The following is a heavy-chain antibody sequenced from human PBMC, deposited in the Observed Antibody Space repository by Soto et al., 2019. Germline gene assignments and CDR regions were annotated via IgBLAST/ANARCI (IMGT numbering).Heavy chain of an antibody. Sequence: NPSETLSLTCAVYGGSFSGYYWSWIRQPPGKGLEWIGEINHSGSTNYNPSLKSRVTISVDTSKNQFSLKLRSVTAADTAVYFCVRRGRTSNGDWFDLWGQGILVTVSS. J-gene: IGHJ5*02. CDR1: GGSFSGYY. CDR3: VRRGRTSNGDWFDL. D-gene: IGHD3-3*02. V-gene: IGHV4-34*01. CDR2: INHSGST.